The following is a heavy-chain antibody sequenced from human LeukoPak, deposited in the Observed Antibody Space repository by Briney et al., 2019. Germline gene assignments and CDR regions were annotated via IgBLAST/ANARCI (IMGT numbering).Heavy chain of an antibody. Sequence: GGSLRLSCAASGFTFSSYAMSWVRQAPGKGLEWVSAISGSGGSTYYADSVKGRFTISRDNSKNTLYLQMNSLRAEDTAVYYCANLRPGYVDTAMVMVSRFQNWFDPWGQGTLVTVSS. CDR3: ANLRPGYVDTAMVMVSRFQNWFDP. J-gene: IGHJ5*02. CDR1: GFTFSSYA. D-gene: IGHD5-18*01. CDR2: ISGSGGST. V-gene: IGHV3-23*01.